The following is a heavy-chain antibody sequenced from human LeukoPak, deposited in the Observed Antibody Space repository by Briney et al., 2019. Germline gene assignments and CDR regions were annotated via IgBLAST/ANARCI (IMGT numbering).Heavy chain of an antibody. CDR3: ARHDSSGYNFLDY. V-gene: IGHV4-59*08. J-gene: IGHJ4*02. CDR2: IFSSGSS. D-gene: IGHD5-24*01. Sequence: SETLSLTCTVSGGSISNYYWSWIQQPPGKALEYIGYIFSSGSSHYNPSLKSRVTMSVDTSKNQLSLKLSSVTAADTAVYYCARHDSSGYNFLDYWGQGTLVTVSS. CDR1: GGSISNYY.